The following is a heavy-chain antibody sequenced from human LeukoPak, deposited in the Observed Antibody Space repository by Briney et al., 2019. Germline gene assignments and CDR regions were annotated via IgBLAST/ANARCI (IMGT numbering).Heavy chain of an antibody. CDR1: SGSITNYY. Sequence: SETLSLTCTVSSGSITNYYWSWIQQPPGKGLEWIGFIYYSGNTNYNPSLKSRVTISVDTSKNQFSLKLGSMTAADTAVYYCARGALLWFGDRMEYYFDYWGQGTLLTVSS. CDR3: ARGALLWFGDRMEYYFDY. V-gene: IGHV4-59*01. D-gene: IGHD3-10*01. CDR2: IYYSGNT. J-gene: IGHJ4*02.